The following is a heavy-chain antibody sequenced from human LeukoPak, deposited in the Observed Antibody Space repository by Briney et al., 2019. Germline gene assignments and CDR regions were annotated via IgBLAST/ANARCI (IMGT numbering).Heavy chain of an antibody. J-gene: IGHJ4*02. V-gene: IGHV4-59*01. Sequence: SETLSLTCSDSGGSISSYYWSWIRQPPGKGLEWIGYIWYSGSTNYHPSLKSRVTISIDTSKTQFSLELTSVTAADTAVYYCASASSAWPYYFNYWGQGSLVAVSS. CDR3: ASASSAWPYYFNY. CDR2: IWYSGST. CDR1: GGSISSYY. D-gene: IGHD1-26*01.